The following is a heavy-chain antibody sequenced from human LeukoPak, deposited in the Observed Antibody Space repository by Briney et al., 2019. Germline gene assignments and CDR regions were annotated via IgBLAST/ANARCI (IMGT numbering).Heavy chain of an antibody. D-gene: IGHD3-3*01. V-gene: IGHV4-34*01. Sequence: SETLSLTCAVYGGSFSGYYWSWIRQPPGKGLEWIGEINHSGSTNYNPSLKSRVTISVDTSKNQFSLKLSPVTAADTAVYYCARAFYDFWSGYPSKFDYWGQGTLVTVSS. J-gene: IGHJ4*02. CDR3: ARAFYDFWSGYPSKFDY. CDR1: GGSFSGYY. CDR2: INHSGST.